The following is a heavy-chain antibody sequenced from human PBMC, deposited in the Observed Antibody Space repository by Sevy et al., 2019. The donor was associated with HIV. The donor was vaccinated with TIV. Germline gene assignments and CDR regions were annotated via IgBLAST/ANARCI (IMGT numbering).Heavy chain of an antibody. CDR1: GGSISSGDYY. Sequence: SETLSLTCTVSGGSISSGDYYWSWIRQPPGKGLEWIGYIYYSGSTYYYPSLKSRVTISVDTSKNQFSLKLSSVTAADTAVYYCARDGTYCTNGVCYTMHFDYWGQGTLVTVSS. V-gene: IGHV4-30-4*01. CDR2: IYYSGST. J-gene: IGHJ4*02. CDR3: ARDGTYCTNGVCYTMHFDY. D-gene: IGHD2-8*01.